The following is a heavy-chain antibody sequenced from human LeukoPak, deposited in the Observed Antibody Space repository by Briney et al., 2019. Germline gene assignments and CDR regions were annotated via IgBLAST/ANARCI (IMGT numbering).Heavy chain of an antibody. V-gene: IGHV3-23*01. CDR3: AKDPGRSGYYLFDY. D-gene: IGHD3-22*01. J-gene: IGHJ4*02. CDR1: GFTFSSYA. Sequence: GRSLRLSCAASGFTFSSYAMSWVRQAPGKGLEWVSAISGSGGSTYYADSVKGRFTISRDNSKNTLYLQMNSLRAEDTAVYYCAKDPGRSGYYLFDYWGQGTLVTVSS. CDR2: ISGSGGST.